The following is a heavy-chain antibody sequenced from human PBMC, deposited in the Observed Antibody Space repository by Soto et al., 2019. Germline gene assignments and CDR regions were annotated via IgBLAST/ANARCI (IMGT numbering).Heavy chain of an antibody. J-gene: IGHJ4*02. Sequence: SVKVSCKASGGTFSSYSISWVRQAPGQGLEWMGGIIPIFGTANYAQQLLGRVTMTRDTSISTAYMELSSLRSEDTAVYYCASGRFGEWLLKFWGQGTLVTVSS. CDR1: GGTFSSYS. CDR2: IIPIFGTA. D-gene: IGHD3-3*01. V-gene: IGHV1-69*05. CDR3: ASGRFGEWLLKF.